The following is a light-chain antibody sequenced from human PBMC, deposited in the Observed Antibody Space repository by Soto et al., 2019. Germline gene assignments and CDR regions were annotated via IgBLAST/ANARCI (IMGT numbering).Light chain of an antibody. J-gene: IGKJ5*01. V-gene: IGKV4-1*01. CDR3: QQRSNWPPIT. CDR1: QNVLYSSNNKNY. CDR2: GAS. Sequence: DLVMTQSPDSLAVSLGERATINCKSSQNVLYSSNNKNYLAWYQQKPGQAPRLLIYGASTRATGIPARFSGSGSGTEFTLTISSLEPEDAAVYYCQQRSNWPPITFGQGTRLEIK.